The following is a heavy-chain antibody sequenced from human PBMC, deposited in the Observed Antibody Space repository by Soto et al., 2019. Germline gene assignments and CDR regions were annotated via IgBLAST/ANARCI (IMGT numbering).Heavy chain of an antibody. D-gene: IGHD3-3*01. CDR3: ARDLGPLTAEFLEWLFNDY. V-gene: IGHV3-7*01. CDR2: IKQDSSEK. CDR1: GFTFSSYS. Sequence: GGSLRLSCAASGFTFSSYSMNWVRQATGKGLEWVPNIKQDSSEKYYVDSVKGRFTISRDNAKNSLYLQMNSLRAEDTAVYYCARDLGPLTAEFLEWLFNDYWGQGTLVTVSS. J-gene: IGHJ4*02.